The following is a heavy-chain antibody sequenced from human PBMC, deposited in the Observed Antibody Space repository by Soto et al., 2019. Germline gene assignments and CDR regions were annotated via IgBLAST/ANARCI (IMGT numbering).Heavy chain of an antibody. Sequence: GGSLRLSCAASGVPFTNYWMNWVRQAPGKGLEWVSSISSSSSYIYYADSVKGRFTISRDNAKNSLYLQMNSLRAEDTAVYYCARTLRSDYWGQGTLVTVSS. J-gene: IGHJ4*02. D-gene: IGHD4-17*01. CDR1: GVPFTNYW. CDR2: ISSSSSYI. V-gene: IGHV3-21*01. CDR3: ARTLRSDY.